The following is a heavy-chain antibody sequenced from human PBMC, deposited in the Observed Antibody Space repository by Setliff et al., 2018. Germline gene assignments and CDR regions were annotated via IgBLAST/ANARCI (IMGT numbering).Heavy chain of an antibody. CDR2: FFHTGST. J-gene: IGHJ4*01. V-gene: IGHV4-38-2*02. D-gene: IGHD3-9*01. CDR3: ARERYFDWFFED. Sequence: SETLSLTCTVSGYSISSGYYWGWIRQPPGKGLEWLGSFFHTGSTNYNPSFKSRVTISRDTSTNQFSLKLGSVTAADTAVYYCARERYFDWFFEDWGHGTLVTVSS. CDR1: GYSISSGYY.